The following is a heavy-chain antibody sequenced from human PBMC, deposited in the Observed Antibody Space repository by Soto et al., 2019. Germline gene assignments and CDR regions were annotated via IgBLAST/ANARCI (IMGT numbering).Heavy chain of an antibody. CDR1: GFTFSSYS. J-gene: IGHJ5*02. CDR2: ISSSSSYI. D-gene: IGHD6-13*01. Sequence: PGGSLRLSCAASGFTFSSYSMNWVRQAPGKGLEWVSSISSSSSYIYYADSVKGRFTISRDNAKNSLYLQMNSLRAEDTAVYYCARAPEYSSSWYGGWFDPWGQGTLVT. V-gene: IGHV3-21*01. CDR3: ARAPEYSSSWYGGWFDP.